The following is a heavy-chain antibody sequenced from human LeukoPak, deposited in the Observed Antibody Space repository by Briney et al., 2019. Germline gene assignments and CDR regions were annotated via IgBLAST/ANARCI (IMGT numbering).Heavy chain of an antibody. J-gene: IGHJ4*02. CDR3: AKDLPRGVHRGFDY. CDR1: GFTFSSYG. V-gene: IGHV3-30*02. Sequence: GGSLRLSCAASGFTFSSYGMHWVRQAPGKGLEWVAFIRYDGSNKYYADSVKGRFTISRDNSKNTLYLQMNSLRAEDTAVYYCAKDLPRGVHRGFDYWGQGTLVTVSS. CDR2: IRYDGSNK. D-gene: IGHD2-8*02.